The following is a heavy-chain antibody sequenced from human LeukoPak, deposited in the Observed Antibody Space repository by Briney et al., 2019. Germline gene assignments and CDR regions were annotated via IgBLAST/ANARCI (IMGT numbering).Heavy chain of an antibody. J-gene: IGHJ6*03. CDR2: ISYDGSNE. CDR3: ARDVKSRYCSSASCSTDYYYYMDV. V-gene: IGHV3-30-3*01. CDR1: GLTFINYA. Sequence: GGSLRLSCAASGLTFINYAIHWVRQAPGKGLEWVALISYDGSNEYFADSVKGRFTISRDNSKNTLYLQMNSLRAEDTAVYYCARDVKSRYCSSASCSTDYYYYMDVWGKGTTVTVSS. D-gene: IGHD2-2*01.